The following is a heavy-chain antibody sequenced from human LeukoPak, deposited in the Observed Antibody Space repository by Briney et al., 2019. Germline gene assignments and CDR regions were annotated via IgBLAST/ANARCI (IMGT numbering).Heavy chain of an antibody. V-gene: IGHV5-51*01. CDR2: IYPGDSDT. Sequence: GESLKISCKGSGYSFTSYWIGWVRQMPGKGLEWMGIIYPGDSDTRYSPSFQGQVTISADKSISTAYLQWSSLKASDTAMYYCARHGGTWGYYGSGSWAPNWFDPWGQGTLVTVSS. J-gene: IGHJ5*02. CDR1: GYSFTSYW. CDR3: ARHGGTWGYYGSGSWAPNWFDP. D-gene: IGHD3-10*01.